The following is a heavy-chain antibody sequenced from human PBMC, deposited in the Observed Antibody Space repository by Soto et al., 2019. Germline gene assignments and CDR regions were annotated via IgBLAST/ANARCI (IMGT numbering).Heavy chain of an antibody. CDR1: GYSFTSYW. CDR2: IYPGDSDT. J-gene: IGHJ6*02. V-gene: IGHV5-51*01. CDR3: SSYSSTSGYYYCGMDV. Sequence: GESLKISCQGSGYSFTSYWIGWVRQMPGKGLEWMCLIYPGDSDTRYSPSFQGQVTVSADKSIITAYLQWSSLKASDTAMYYCSSYSSTSGYYYCGMDVWGQGTTVTVSS. D-gene: IGHD6-6*01.